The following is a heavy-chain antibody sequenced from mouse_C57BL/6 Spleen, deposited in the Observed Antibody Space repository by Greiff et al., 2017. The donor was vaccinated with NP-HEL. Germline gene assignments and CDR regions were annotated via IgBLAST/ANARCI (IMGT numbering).Heavy chain of an antibody. CDR3: TRDPYYYGSSSPFAY. CDR1: GFTFSSYA. D-gene: IGHD1-1*01. J-gene: IGHJ3*01. Sequence: EVKVVESGEGLVKPGGSLKLSCAASGFTFSSYAMSWVRQTPEKRLEWVAYISSGGDYIYYADTVKGRFTISRDNARNTLYLQMSSLKAEDTAMYYCTRDPYYYGSSSPFAYWGQGTLVTVSA. V-gene: IGHV5-9-1*02. CDR2: ISSGGDYI.